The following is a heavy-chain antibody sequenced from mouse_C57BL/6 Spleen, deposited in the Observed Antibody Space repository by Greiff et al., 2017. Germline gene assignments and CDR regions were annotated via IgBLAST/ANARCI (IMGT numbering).Heavy chain of an antibody. J-gene: IGHJ2*01. V-gene: IGHV1-82*01. CDR2: IYPGDGDT. CDR3: DLRGDHYLDY. CDR1: GYAFSSSW. D-gene: IGHD2-13*01. Sequence: VQLQESGPELVKPGASVKISCKASGYAFSSSWMNWVKQRPGKGLEWIGRIYPGDGDTNYNGKFKGKATLTADKSSSTAYMQLSSLTSEDAAVYFDDLRGDHYLDYWGQGTTLTVSS.